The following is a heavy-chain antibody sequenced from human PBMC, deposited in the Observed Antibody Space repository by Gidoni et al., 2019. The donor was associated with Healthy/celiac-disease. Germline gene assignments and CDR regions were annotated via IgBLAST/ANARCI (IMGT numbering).Heavy chain of an antibody. CDR1: GDTFTGYY. CDR2: INPNSGGT. D-gene: IGHD6-19*01. CDR3: ARDSGGPVAGNFDY. Sequence: QVQLVQSGAEVKKPGASVKVSCQASGDTFTGYYMHWVRQAPGQGLEWMGWINPNSGGTNYAQKFQGWVTMTRDTSISTAYMELSRLRSDDTAVYYCARDSGGPVAGNFDYWGQGTLVTVSS. J-gene: IGHJ4*02. V-gene: IGHV1-2*04.